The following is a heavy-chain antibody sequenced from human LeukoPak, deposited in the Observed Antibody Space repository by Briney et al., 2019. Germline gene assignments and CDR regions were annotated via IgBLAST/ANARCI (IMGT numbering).Heavy chain of an antibody. D-gene: IGHD3-3*01. V-gene: IGHV4-34*01. CDR2: INRSGRA. Sequence: TPETLSLTCAVYGGSFSGDYWSWIRQPPGKGLEWIGDINRSGRAVYNTSLKSRVIISVDTSKNQFSLKVNSVTAADTAVYYCARHKIVITMLGVHRWFDPWGQGTLVAVSS. J-gene: IGHJ5*02. CDR3: ARHKIVITMLGVHRWFDP. CDR1: GGSFSGDY.